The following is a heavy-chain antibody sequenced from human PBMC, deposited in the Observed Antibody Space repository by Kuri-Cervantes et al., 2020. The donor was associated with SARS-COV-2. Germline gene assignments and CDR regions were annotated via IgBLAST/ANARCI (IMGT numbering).Heavy chain of an antibody. CDR3: ARDRGYGGLRYYFDY. V-gene: IGHV3-33*08. CDR1: GFTFSSYG. J-gene: IGHJ4*02. Sequence: LKISCAASGFTFSSYGMHWVRQAPGKGLEWVAVIWYDGSNKYYADSVKGRFTISRDNSKNTLYLQMNSLRAEDTAVYYCARDRGYGGLRYYFDYWGQGTLVTVSS. D-gene: IGHD5-12*01. CDR2: IWYDGSNK.